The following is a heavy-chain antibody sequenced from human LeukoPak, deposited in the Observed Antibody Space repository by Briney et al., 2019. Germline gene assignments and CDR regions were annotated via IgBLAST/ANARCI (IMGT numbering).Heavy chain of an antibody. CDR1: EYSFTSYW. V-gene: IGHV5-51*01. CDR3: ASAYSSGWYYFDY. Sequence: GESLKISCKGSEYSFTSYWIGWVRQMPGKGLEWMGIIYPGDSDTRYSPSFQGQVTISADKSISTAYLQWSSLKASDTAMYYCASAYSSGWYYFDYWGQGTLVTVSS. D-gene: IGHD6-19*01. J-gene: IGHJ4*02. CDR2: IYPGDSDT.